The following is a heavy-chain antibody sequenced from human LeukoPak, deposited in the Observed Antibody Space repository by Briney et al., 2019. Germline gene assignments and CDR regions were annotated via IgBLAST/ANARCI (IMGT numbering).Heavy chain of an antibody. CDR1: GFTFSSYS. CDR2: ISSSSNYI. CDR3: AKTSLYCSGGSCYFDS. V-gene: IGHV3-21*01. D-gene: IGHD2-15*01. Sequence: GGSLRLSCAASGFTFSSYSMNWVRQAPGKGLEWVSFISSSSNYIYYADSVKGRFIISRDNSKNSLYLQMNSLRAEDTAVYYCAKTSLYCSGGSCYFDSWGQGTLVTVSS. J-gene: IGHJ4*02.